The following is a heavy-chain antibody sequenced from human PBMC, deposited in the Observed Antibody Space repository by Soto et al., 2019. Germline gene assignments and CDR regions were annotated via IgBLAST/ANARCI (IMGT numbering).Heavy chain of an antibody. CDR3: ASGNSGAYRAWFDP. J-gene: IGHJ5*02. V-gene: IGHV4-39*01. CDR1: GASISSTSYF. D-gene: IGHD6-25*01. Sequence: QLQLQESGPGLVKPSETLSLTCTVSGASISSTSYFWGWIRQPPGKGLEWVGSFYLSERTHYTPSLNIRVTISVDTSKNQFSLRLTSLTAADTAVYYCASGNSGAYRAWFDPWGQGTLVTVSS. CDR2: FYLSERT.